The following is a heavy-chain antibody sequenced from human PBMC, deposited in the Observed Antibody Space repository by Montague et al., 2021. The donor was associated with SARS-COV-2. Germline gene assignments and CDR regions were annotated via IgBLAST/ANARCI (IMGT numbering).Heavy chain of an antibody. Sequence: TLSLTCTVSGGSISSSGYYWSWIRQHPGKGLEWIGYIYYSGSTYYNPSLKSRVTISVDTSKNQFSLKLSSVTAADTAVYYCARARTRITMIVAVIDAFDIWGQGTMVTVSS. CDR2: IYYSGST. CDR3: ARARTRITMIVAVIDAFDI. V-gene: IGHV4-31*03. J-gene: IGHJ3*02. CDR1: GGSISSSGYY. D-gene: IGHD3-22*01.